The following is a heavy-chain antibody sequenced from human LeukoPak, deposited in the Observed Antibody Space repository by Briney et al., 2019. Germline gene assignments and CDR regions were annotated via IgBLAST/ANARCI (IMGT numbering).Heavy chain of an antibody. CDR3: ARTAARRFDY. V-gene: IGHV1-2*06. Sequence: VASVKVSCKASGYTFTGYYVHWVRQAPGQGLEWMGRINPNSGDTNYAQKFQGRVTMTRDTSISTAYMELSSLRSDDTAVYYCARTAARRFDYWGQGTLVTVSS. CDR2: INPNSGDT. D-gene: IGHD6-6*01. CDR1: GYTFTGYY. J-gene: IGHJ4*02.